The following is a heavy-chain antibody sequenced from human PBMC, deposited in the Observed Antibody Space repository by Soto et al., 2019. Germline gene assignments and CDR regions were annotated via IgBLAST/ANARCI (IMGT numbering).Heavy chain of an antibody. CDR3: AREYGLSNPLDY. V-gene: IGHV3-33*01. CDR1: GFTFSSYG. CDR2: IWYDGSNK. D-gene: IGHD4-17*01. Sequence: GGSLRLSCAASGFTFSSYGMHWVRQAPGKGLEWVAVIWYDGSNKYYADSVKGRFTISRDNSKNTLYLQMNSLRAEDTAVYYCAREYGLSNPLDYWGQGTLVTVSS. J-gene: IGHJ4*02.